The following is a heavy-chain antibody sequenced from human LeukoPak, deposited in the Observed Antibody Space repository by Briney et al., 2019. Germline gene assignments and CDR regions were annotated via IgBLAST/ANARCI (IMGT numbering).Heavy chain of an antibody. J-gene: IGHJ4*02. D-gene: IGHD2-15*01. CDR2: FSYGGNS. CDR3: ATPKYCSGYTCSDY. CDR1: GGSIRSSSYY. Sequence: SQTLSLTCILSGGSIRSSSYYWGWIRQPPGKGLEWIGSFSYGGNSYYNPSLKSRVTISVDTAKNQFSLKLSSVTAADTAVYYCATPKYCSGYTCSDYWGQGTLVTVSS. V-gene: IGHV4-39*07.